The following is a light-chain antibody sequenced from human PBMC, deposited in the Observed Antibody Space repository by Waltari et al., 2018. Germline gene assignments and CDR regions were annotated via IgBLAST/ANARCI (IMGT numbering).Light chain of an antibody. CDR2: EVS. CDR1: STDVGGYNS. Sequence: QSALTQPPSASGSPGQSVAISCTGTSTDVGGYNSVSWYQHHPGKAPKLMSYEVSKRPSGVPEGFSGSKSGNPASLTVSGLRAEDEADDYCASYGGRNNWIFGGGTKLTVL. J-gene: IGLJ2*01. CDR3: ASYGGRNNWI. V-gene: IGLV2-8*01.